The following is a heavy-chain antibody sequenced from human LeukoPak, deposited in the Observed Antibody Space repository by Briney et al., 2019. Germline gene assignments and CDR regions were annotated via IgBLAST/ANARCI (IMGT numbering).Heavy chain of an antibody. Sequence: PGGSLRLSCAASGFTFSSYSMNWVRQAPGKGLEWVSSISGRSNYIYYADSVKGRFTISRDNAKNSLYLQMNSLRAEDTAVYYCARDLGNSGYDFGFVVWGQGTLVTVSS. D-gene: IGHD5-12*01. V-gene: IGHV3-21*01. CDR2: ISGRSNYI. CDR3: ARDLGNSGYDFGFVV. CDR1: GFTFSSYS. J-gene: IGHJ4*02.